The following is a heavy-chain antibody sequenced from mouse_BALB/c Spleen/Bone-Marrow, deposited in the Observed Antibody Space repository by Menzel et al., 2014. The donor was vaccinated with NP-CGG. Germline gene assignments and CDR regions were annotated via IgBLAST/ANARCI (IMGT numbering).Heavy chain of an antibody. CDR2: IWSDGST. V-gene: IGHV2-6-2*01. D-gene: IGHD4-1*01. J-gene: IGHJ4*01. CDR3: ARSGTDYAMDY. CDR1: GFSLTSYG. Sequence: VHLVESGPDLVAPSQSLSLTCTVSGFSLTSYGLHWVRQPPGKGLEWLGVIWSDGSTTYNSALKSRLSISKDDSKRQVLLKMNSLQTDDTAMYYCARSGTDYAMDYWGQGTSVTVSS.